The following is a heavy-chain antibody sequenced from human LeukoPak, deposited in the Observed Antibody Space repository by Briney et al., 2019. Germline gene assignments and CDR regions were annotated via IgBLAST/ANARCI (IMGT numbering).Heavy chain of an antibody. D-gene: IGHD3-10*01. J-gene: IGHJ3*02. CDR2: IIPIFGTA. Sequence: GSSVKVSCKASGGTFSSYAISWARQAPGQGLEWMGGIIPIFGTANYAQKFQGRVTITADESTSTAYMELSSLRSEDTAVYYCAVHLTAAHYGSGSYYSSPGAFDIWGQGTMVTVSS. CDR3: AVHLTAAHYGSGSYYSSPGAFDI. V-gene: IGHV1-69*01. CDR1: GGTFSSYA.